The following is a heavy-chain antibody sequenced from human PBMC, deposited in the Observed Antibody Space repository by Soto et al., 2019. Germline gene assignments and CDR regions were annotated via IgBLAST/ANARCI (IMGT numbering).Heavy chain of an antibody. CDR1: GYTFKSFY. Sequence: QGQRVQSGAGVKKPGASVKGSCTASGYTFKSFYMQWVRRAPGQGLEWIGMINPTDGSVSFAQKFQDRVTLTTDRPTSTVYMELSSLTREDTAVYFCARDFGRHGAVDTTGWFDPWGQGTLVTVSS. V-gene: IGHV1-46*02. CDR2: INPTDGSV. CDR3: ARDFGRHGAVDTTGWFDP. J-gene: IGHJ5*02. D-gene: IGHD3-3*01.